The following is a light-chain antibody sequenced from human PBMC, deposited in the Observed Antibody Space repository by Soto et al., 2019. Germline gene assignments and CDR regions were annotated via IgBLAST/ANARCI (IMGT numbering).Light chain of an antibody. CDR3: TAYASGSSHVV. J-gene: IGLJ2*01. CDR2: DVN. CDR1: SSVIGGYDY. V-gene: IGLV2-14*01. Sequence: QSALTQPASVSGSPGQSITLSCTGTSSVIGGYDYVSWYQPHPGKAPKLIIFDVNKRPSGVSNRFSGSKSGNTASLAISGLQAEDEADYYCTAYASGSSHVVFGGGTKLTVL.